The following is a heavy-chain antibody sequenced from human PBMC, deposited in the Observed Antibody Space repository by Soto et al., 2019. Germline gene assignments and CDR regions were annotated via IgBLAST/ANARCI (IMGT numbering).Heavy chain of an antibody. CDR3: ARDRKYYYDSSGYQGAAYYYYGMDV. Sequence: SETLSLTCTVSGGSVSSGSYYWSWIRQPPGKGLEWIGYIYYSGSTNYNPSLKSRVTISVDTSKNQFSLKLSSVTAADTAVYYCARDRKYYYDSSGYQGAAYYYYGMDVWGQGTTVTVSS. D-gene: IGHD3-22*01. CDR2: IYYSGST. CDR1: GGSVSSGSYY. V-gene: IGHV4-61*01. J-gene: IGHJ6*02.